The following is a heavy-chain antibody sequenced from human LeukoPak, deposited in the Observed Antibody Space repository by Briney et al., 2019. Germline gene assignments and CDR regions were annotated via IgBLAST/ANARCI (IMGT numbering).Heavy chain of an antibody. J-gene: IGHJ6*03. CDR2: IYYSGST. D-gene: IGHD5-24*01. Sequence: SETLSLTCTVSGDSISSSNYYWGWIRQPPGKGLEWIGSIYYSGSTYYNPSPKSRVTISVDTSKNQFSLKLSSVTAADTAVYYCAREWLSYSYYMDVWGKGTTVTVSS. CDR1: GDSISSSNYY. CDR3: AREWLSYSYYMDV. V-gene: IGHV4-39*02.